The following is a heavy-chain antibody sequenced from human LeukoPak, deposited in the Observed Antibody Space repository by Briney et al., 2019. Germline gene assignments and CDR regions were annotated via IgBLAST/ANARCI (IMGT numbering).Heavy chain of an antibody. D-gene: IGHD3-9*01. CDR3: ARIITTIFGSYYYYYYMDV. CDR2: IYYSGST. V-gene: IGHV4-39*07. Sequence: PSETLSLTCTVSGGSISSSSYYWGWIRQPPGKGLEWIGSIYYSGSTYYNPSLKSRVTISVDTSKNQFSLKLSSVTAADTAVYYCARIITTIFGSYYYYYYMDVWGKGTTVTVSS. CDR1: GGSISSSSYY. J-gene: IGHJ6*03.